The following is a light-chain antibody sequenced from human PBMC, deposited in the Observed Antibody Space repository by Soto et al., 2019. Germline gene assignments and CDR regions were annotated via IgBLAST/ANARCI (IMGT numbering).Light chain of an antibody. J-gene: IGLJ1*01. CDR3: SSYAGSDNFV. Sequence: QSVLTQPPSASGSPGQSVTISCTGTSSDVGGYNYVSWYQQHPGKAPKLMIYEVNKRPSGVPDRFSGSKSGNTASLTVSGLQVEDEADYYRSSYAGSDNFVFGTGTKVTVL. CDR1: SSDVGGYNY. V-gene: IGLV2-8*01. CDR2: EVN.